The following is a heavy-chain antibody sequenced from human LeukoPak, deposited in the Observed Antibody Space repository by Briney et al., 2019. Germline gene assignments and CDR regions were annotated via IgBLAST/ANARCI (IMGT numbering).Heavy chain of an antibody. D-gene: IGHD6-19*01. J-gene: IGHJ4*02. Sequence: GTPVKVSCKASGFTFTSSAMQWVRQARGQRLEWIGWIVVGSGNTNYAQKFQERVTITRDMSTSTAYMELSSLRSEDTAVYYCAADLGSSGWSNRGDYWGQGTLVTVSS. CDR2: IVVGSGNT. V-gene: IGHV1-58*02. CDR1: GFTFTSSA. CDR3: AADLGSSGWSNRGDY.